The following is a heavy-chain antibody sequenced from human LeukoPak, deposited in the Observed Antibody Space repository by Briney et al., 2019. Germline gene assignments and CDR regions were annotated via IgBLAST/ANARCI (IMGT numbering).Heavy chain of an antibody. J-gene: IGHJ4*02. D-gene: IGHD2-15*01. CDR3: ARSGFRLVAAGDFDY. CDR1: GYTFTGYY. Sequence: GASVKVSCKASGYTFTGYYMHWVRQAPGQGLEWMGWINPNSGGTIYAQKFQGRVTITADESTSTAYMELSSLRSEDTAVYYCARSGFRLVAAGDFDYWGQGTLVTVSS. V-gene: IGHV1-2*02. CDR2: INPNSGGT.